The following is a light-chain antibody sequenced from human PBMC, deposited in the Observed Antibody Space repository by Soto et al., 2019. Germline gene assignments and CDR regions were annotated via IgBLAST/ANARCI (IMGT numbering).Light chain of an antibody. CDR1: QSISSW. V-gene: IGKV1-5*03. Sequence: DIQMTQSPSTLSASVGDRVIMTCRASQSISSWLAWYQQKPGKAPKLLIYKASSLESGVPSRFSGSGSGTEFTLTISSLKPDDFATYYCQQYNSYPWTFGQGTKVEIK. CDR3: QQYNSYPWT. CDR2: KAS. J-gene: IGKJ1*01.